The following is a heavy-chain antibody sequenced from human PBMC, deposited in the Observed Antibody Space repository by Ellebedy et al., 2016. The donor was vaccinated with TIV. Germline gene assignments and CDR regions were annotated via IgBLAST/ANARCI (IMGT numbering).Heavy chain of an antibody. Sequence: ASVKVSCKASGYTFRDYAINWVRQAPGRGLEWMGWISTNTGNPTYAQGFAGRFVFSLDTSVSTALLQISSLKAEDTAVYYCAREYIYDGSVYHYDFDLWGQGTLVTVSS. J-gene: IGHJ4*02. CDR1: GYTFRDYA. D-gene: IGHD3-22*01. CDR2: ISTNTGNP. V-gene: IGHV7-4-1*02. CDR3: AREYIYDGSVYHYDFDL.